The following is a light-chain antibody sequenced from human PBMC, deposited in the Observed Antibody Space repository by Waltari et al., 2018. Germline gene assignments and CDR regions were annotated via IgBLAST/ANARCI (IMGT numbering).Light chain of an antibody. CDR3: SSYTSSTTLV. CDR1: RPDVGSYSR. CDR2: EVN. Sequence: QSALTQPPSVSGSPGQSVTISCTGTRPDVGSYSRVSWYQQPPASAPKVIIYEVNKRPSGVPDRFSGSKSGNTASLTISGLQPEDEADYYCSSYTSSTTLVFGGGTSLTVL. J-gene: IGLJ3*02. V-gene: IGLV2-18*02.